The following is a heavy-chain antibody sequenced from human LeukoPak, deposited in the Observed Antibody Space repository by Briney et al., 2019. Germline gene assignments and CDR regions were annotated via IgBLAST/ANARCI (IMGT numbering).Heavy chain of an antibody. J-gene: IGHJ6*03. CDR1: AGSVSNGPYY. CDR3: ARDRGSAYGSGRRNYYYMDV. Sequence: SETLSLTCTVSAGSVSNGPYYWGWIRQPPGKGLEWIGTFYYSGSTDYNPSLKSRVTISVVTSKNQLSLKLTSVTAADTAVYYCARDRGSAYGSGRRNYYYMDVWGKGTTVTISS. V-gene: IGHV4-39*07. D-gene: IGHD3-10*01. CDR2: FYYSGST.